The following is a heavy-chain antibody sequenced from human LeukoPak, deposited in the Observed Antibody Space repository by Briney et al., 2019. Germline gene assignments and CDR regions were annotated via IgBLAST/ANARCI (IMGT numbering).Heavy chain of an antibody. D-gene: IGHD2-2*01. CDR1: GYTFTSYD. Sequence: ASVKVSFKASGYTFTSYDINWVRQATGQGLEWMGGMNPNSGNTGYAQKCQGRVTMTRNTSISTAYMELSSLRCEDTAVYYCARAVVPAGEDYYYYYYMDVWGKGTTVTVSS. CDR2: MNPNSGNT. V-gene: IGHV1-8*01. CDR3: ARAVVPAGEDYYYYYYMDV. J-gene: IGHJ6*03.